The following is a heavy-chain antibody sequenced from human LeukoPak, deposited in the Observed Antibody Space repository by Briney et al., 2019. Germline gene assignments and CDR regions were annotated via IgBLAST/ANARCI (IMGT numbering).Heavy chain of an antibody. J-gene: IGHJ5*02. CDR2: ISSSSSYT. CDR3: AVRRITMVRGVIGPDWFDP. V-gene: IGHV3-11*06. Sequence: GGSLRLSCAASGFTFSDYYMSWIRQAPGKGLEWVSYISSSSSYTNYVDSVKGRFTISRDNAKNSLYLQMNSLRAEDTAVYYCAVRRITMVRGVIGPDWFDPWGQGTLVTVSS. D-gene: IGHD3-10*01. CDR1: GFTFSDYY.